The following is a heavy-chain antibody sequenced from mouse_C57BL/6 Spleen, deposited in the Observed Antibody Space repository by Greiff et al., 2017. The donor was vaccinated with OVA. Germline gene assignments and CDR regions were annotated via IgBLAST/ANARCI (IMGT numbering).Heavy chain of an antibody. Sequence: EVNVVESGGGLVKPGGSLKLSCAASGFTFSDYGMHWVRQAPEKGLEWVAYISSGSSTIYYADTVKGRFTISRDNAKNTLFLQMTSLRSEDTAMYYCARPRYYDYAMDYWGQGTSVTVSS. D-gene: IGHD1-1*01. CDR1: GFTFSDYG. CDR3: ARPRYYDYAMDY. J-gene: IGHJ4*01. CDR2: ISSGSSTI. V-gene: IGHV5-17*01.